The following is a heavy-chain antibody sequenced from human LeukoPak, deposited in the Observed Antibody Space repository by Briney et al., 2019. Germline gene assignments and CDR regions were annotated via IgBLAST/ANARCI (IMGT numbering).Heavy chain of an antibody. V-gene: IGHV4-4*07. Sequence: PSETLTLTCTVSGGSISSYYWSWIRQPDGKRLGWIGRIYTSGSTNYNPSLKSRVTMSVDTSKNQFSLKLSSVTAADTAVYYCARSLRSITIFGVVTSFDYWGQGTLVTVSS. D-gene: IGHD3-3*01. CDR1: GGSISSYY. CDR2: IYTSGST. CDR3: ARSLRSITIFGVVTSFDY. J-gene: IGHJ4*02.